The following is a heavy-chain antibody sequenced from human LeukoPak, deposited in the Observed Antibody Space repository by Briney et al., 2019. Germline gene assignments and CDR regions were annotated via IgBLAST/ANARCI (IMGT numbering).Heavy chain of an antibody. CDR2: VSFGSSYI. Sequence: GGSLRLSCAASGFTFRDYTMNWVRQSPGKGLQWVSYVSFGSSYISYADSLKGRFTISRDDAKSSVYLEMTSLRAEDTAVFYCARASTEYAVTDGFDTWGPGTLVTVSS. V-gene: IGHV3-21*01. J-gene: IGHJ5*02. CDR1: GFTFRDYT. CDR3: ARASTEYAVTDGFDT. D-gene: IGHD4-17*01.